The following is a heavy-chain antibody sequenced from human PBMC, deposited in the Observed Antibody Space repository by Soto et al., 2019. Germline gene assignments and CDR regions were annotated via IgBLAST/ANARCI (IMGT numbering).Heavy chain of an antibody. CDR1: GGSISSYY. CDR2: IYYSGST. Sequence: PSETLSLTCTVSGGSISSYYWSWIRQPPGKGLEWIGYIYYSGSTNYNPSLKSRVTISVDTSKNQFSLKLSSVTAADTAVYYCARVPPYCGGDCYLDYWGQGTLVTVS. CDR3: ARVPPYCGGDCYLDY. J-gene: IGHJ4*02. D-gene: IGHD2-21*02. V-gene: IGHV4-59*01.